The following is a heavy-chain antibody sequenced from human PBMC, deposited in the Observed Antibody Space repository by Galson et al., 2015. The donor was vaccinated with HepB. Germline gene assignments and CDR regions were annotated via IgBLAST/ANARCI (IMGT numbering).Heavy chain of an antibody. CDR3: ARGSAAGTWGYGMGV. Sequence: SMRLSSAAHGFPVSSPPMHWARQAPGTGLEWAAVIPYDGSIEYYADSVKGRFTISRDNPKNTVYLQMNSLRPEETAVYYCARGSAAGTWGYGMGVWGQGTTDSVSS. J-gene: IGHJ6*02. D-gene: IGHD6-13*01. CDR2: IPYDGSIE. CDR1: GFPVSSPP. V-gene: IGHV3-30*04.